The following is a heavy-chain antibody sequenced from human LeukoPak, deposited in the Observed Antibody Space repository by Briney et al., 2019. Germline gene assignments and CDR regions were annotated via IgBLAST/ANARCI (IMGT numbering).Heavy chain of an antibody. Sequence: SETLSLTCAVYGGSFSGYYWSWIRQPPGKGLEWIGEINHSGSTNYNPSLKSRVTISVDRSKNQFSLKLSSVTAADTAVYYCASLNGDDFDYWGQGTLVTVSS. CDR3: ASLNGDDFDY. CDR2: INHSGST. V-gene: IGHV4-34*01. D-gene: IGHD4-17*01. J-gene: IGHJ4*02. CDR1: GGSFSGYY.